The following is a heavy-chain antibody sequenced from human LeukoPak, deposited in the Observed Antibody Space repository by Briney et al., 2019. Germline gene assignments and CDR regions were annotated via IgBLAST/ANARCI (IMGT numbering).Heavy chain of an antibody. CDR3: SRGRRSPDS. D-gene: IGHD5-24*01. CDR2: IRSKAYGGTT. Sequence: GGSLRLSCTTSGFTSGDYAMSWFRQAPGKGLEWVGFIRSKAYGGTTEYAASLKGRITISRDDSKTIAYLQMSSLKTEDTAVCYCSRGRRSPDSWGQGTLVTVSS. V-gene: IGHV3-49*03. CDR1: GFTSGDYA. J-gene: IGHJ5*01.